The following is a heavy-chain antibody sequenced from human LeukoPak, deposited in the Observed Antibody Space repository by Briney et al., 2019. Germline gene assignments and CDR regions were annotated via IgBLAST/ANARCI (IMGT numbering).Heavy chain of an antibody. CDR1: GFTFSSYG. J-gene: IGHJ4*02. CDR2: IWYDGSNK. D-gene: IGHD5-18*01. Sequence: PGRSLRLSCAASGFTFSSYGMHWVRQAPGKGLEWVAVIWYDGSNKYYADSVKGRFTISRDNSKNTLYLQMNSLRAEDTAVYYCARVQRLGGHSYAPGYWGQGTLVTISS. V-gene: IGHV3-33*01. CDR3: ARVQRLGGHSYAPGY.